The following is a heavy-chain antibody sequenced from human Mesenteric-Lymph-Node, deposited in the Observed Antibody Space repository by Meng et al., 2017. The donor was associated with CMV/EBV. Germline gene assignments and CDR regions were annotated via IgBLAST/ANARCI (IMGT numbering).Heavy chain of an antibody. Sequence: ASVKVSCKASGYSFTNYYMHWVRQAPGQGLEWMGIINPSGGATSYAQKFQGRVTMTRDTSTSTVYMELSSLRSDDTAVYYCARDSAGGPNWFDPWGQGTLVTVSS. D-gene: IGHD3-10*01. CDR3: ARDSAGGPNWFDP. V-gene: IGHV1-46*01. CDR2: INPSGGAT. CDR1: GYSFTNYY. J-gene: IGHJ5*02.